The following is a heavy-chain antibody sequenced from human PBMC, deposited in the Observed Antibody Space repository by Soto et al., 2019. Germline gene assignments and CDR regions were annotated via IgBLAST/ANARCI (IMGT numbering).Heavy chain of an antibody. CDR1: GYTFTSYD. V-gene: IGHV1-8*01. CDR2: MNPNSGNT. Sequence: GASVKVSCKASGYTFTSYDINWVRQATGQGLEWMGWMNPNSGNTGYAQKFQGRVTMTRNTSISTAYMELSSLRSEDTAVYYCARGPARLFWSGYYDGVIDPWGQGTLVTVSS. J-gene: IGHJ5*02. CDR3: ARGPARLFWSGYYDGVIDP. D-gene: IGHD3-3*01.